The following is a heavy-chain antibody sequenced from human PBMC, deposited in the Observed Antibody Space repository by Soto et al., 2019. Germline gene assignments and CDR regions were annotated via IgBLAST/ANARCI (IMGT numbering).Heavy chain of an antibody. J-gene: IGHJ4*02. CDR3: ARGKGGYSYGYSLGY. CDR1: XXTFSSYA. D-gene: IGHD5-18*01. V-gene: IGHV1-69*01. Sequence: VQSGAEVKKPGSSVKVSXXXXXXTFSSYAIXXXXXXXXXXXXXRGGIIPIFGTANYAQKFQGRVTITADESTSTAYMELSSLRSEDTAVYYCARGKGGYSYGYSLGYWGQGTLVTVSS. CDR2: IIPIFGTA.